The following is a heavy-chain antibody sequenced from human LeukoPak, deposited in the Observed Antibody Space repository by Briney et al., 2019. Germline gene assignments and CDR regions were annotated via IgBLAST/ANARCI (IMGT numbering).Heavy chain of an antibody. CDR1: GGTFSSYA. J-gene: IGHJ5*02. Sequence: GASVKVSCKASGGTFSSYAISWVRQAPGQGLEWMGGIIPIFGTANYAQKFQGRVTITTDESTSTAYMELSSLSSEDTAVYYCARGYDFWSGYYRFDPWGQGTLVTVSS. CDR3: ARGYDFWSGYYRFDP. CDR2: IIPIFGTA. V-gene: IGHV1-69*05. D-gene: IGHD3-3*01.